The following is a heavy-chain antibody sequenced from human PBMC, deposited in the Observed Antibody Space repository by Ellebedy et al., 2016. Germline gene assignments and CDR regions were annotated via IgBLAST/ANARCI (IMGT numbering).Heavy chain of an antibody. CDR1: GCTFTGYS. V-gene: IGHV1-2*02. D-gene: IGHD1-26*01. J-gene: IGHJ4*02. Sequence: ASVKVSCXTSGCTFTGYSMHWVRQAPGQGLEWMGWITLNSCVTKFAQRFQDRVTITRDTSIHTAYMELRRLASDDTAVYYCAKDDPNKWASGAPFDYWGQGTLVTVSS. CDR3: AKDDPNKWASGAPFDY. CDR2: ITLNSCVT.